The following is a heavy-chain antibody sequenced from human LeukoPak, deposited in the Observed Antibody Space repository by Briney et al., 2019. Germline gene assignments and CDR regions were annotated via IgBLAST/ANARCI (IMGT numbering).Heavy chain of an antibody. CDR2: INSVGSST. Sequence: GGSLRLSCAASGFTFSSYSMNWVRQAPGKGLEWVSRINSVGSSTTYAASVKGRFTISRDNAKNTLYLQMNSLRAEDTAVYYCARTRNYYDAMDVWGQGTTVTVSS. J-gene: IGHJ6*02. V-gene: IGHV3-74*01. CDR3: ARTRNYYDAMDV. CDR1: GFTFSSYS.